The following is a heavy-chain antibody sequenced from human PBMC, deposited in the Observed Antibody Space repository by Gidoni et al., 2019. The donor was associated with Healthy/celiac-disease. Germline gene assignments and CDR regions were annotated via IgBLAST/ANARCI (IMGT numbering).Heavy chain of an antibody. Sequence: EVQLVESGGGLVQPGRSLRLSCAASGFTFDDYAMHWGRQAPGKGLEWVSGISWNSGSIGYADSVKGRFTISRDNAKNSLYLQMNSLRAEDTALYYCAKDIGGYQLLLEGMDVWGQGTTVTVSS. CDR3: AKDIGGYQLLLEGMDV. D-gene: IGHD2-2*01. CDR2: ISWNSGSI. V-gene: IGHV3-9*01. J-gene: IGHJ6*02. CDR1: GFTFDDYA.